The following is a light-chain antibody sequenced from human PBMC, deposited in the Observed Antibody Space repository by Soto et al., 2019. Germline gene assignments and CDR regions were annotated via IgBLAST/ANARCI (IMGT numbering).Light chain of an antibody. J-gene: IGKJ2*01. V-gene: IGKV3-20*01. CDR1: QSVRSH. CDR3: QQYGRSPGYT. CDR2: GAS. Sequence: MVVTKSPATRSVAQEERAPLSSSACQSVRSHLAWYQQNPGQAPRLLIYGASSRATGITDRFSGCGSRTDRTLTISRLEREDFAVYYCQQYGRSPGYTFGQGTKVDIK.